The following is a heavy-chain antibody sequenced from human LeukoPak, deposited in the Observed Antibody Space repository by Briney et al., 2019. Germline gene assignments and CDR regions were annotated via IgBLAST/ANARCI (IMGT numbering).Heavy chain of an antibody. D-gene: IGHD4-23*01. V-gene: IGHV4-39*01. J-gene: IGHJ4*02. CDR1: GGSISSGAYY. CDR2: IYYNGSP. CDR3: ARLPGYGGNIDY. Sequence: PSETLSLTCTVSGGSISSGAYYWGWIRQPPGKGLEWIASIYYNGSPYYSPSLKSRLTTSADTSKNQFSLKLNSVPAADTAVYYCARLPGYGGNIDYWGQGTLVTVSS.